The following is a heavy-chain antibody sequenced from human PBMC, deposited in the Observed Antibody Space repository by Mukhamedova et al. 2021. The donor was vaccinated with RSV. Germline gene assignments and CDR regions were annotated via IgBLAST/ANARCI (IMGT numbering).Heavy chain of an antibody. Sequence: GLEWVANIKQDGSEKYYVDSVKGRFTISRDNAKNSLYLQMNSLRAEDTAVYYCARVGKVDTAIAFYFDYWGQGTLVTVSS. CDR3: ARVGKVDTAIAFYFDY. V-gene: IGHV3-7*01. J-gene: IGHJ4*02. CDR2: IKQDGSEK. D-gene: IGHD5-18*01.